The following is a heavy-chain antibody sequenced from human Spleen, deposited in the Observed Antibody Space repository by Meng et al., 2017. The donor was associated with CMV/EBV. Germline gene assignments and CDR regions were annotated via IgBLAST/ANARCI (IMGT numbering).Heavy chain of an antibody. D-gene: IGHD3-16*01. CDR1: DFTVSSNY. CDR3: AKARTGGSGYYYYYGLDV. CDR2: IYSGGGNT. Sequence: GESLKISCAASDFTVSSNYMSWVRQAPGKGLEWVSVIYSGGGNTDYADSVKGRLTISRDNSKNTVDMEMNSLRVEDTAVYDCAKARTGGSGYYYYYGLDVWGQGTTVTVSS. V-gene: IGHV3-23*03. J-gene: IGHJ6*02.